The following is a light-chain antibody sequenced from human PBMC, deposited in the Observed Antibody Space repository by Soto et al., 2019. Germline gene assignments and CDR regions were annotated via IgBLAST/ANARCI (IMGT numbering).Light chain of an antibody. CDR1: SSDVGGYNF. V-gene: IGLV2-14*01. CDR3: SSYTRRNTLA. J-gene: IGLJ2*01. Sequence: QSALTQPASVSGSPGQSITISCTGTSSDVGGYNFVSWYQQHPGKAPKLFIYEVTDRPSGVSNRFSGSKSGSTASLTISGLQAEDEADYYCSSYTRRNTLAFGGGTKLTVL. CDR2: EVT.